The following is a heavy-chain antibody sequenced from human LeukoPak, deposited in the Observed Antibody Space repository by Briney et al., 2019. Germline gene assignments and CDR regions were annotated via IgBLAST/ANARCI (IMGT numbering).Heavy chain of an antibody. CDR1: GFTFSSDS. CDR2: ISSSSTYI. V-gene: IGHV3-21*01. D-gene: IGHD6-19*01. Sequence: GGSLRLSCAASGFTFSSDSINWVRQAPGKGLEWVSSISSSSTYIYYADSVKGRFTISRDNAKNSLYLQMNSLRAEDTAVYYCAREASSGWSDSWGQGTLVTVSS. J-gene: IGHJ5*01. CDR3: AREASSGWSDS.